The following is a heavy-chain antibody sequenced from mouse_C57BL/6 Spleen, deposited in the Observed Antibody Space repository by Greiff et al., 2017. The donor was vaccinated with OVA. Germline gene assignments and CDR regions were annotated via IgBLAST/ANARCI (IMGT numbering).Heavy chain of an antibody. D-gene: IGHD2-4*01. CDR1: GYTFTDYY. J-gene: IGHJ4*01. Sequence: VQLQESGAELVRPGASVKLSCKASGYTFTDYYINWVKQRPGQGLEWIARIYPGSGNTYYNEKFKGKATLTAEKSSSTAYMQLSSLTSEDSAVYFCASPYYDYSYAMDYWGQGTSVTVSS. CDR3: ASPYYDYSYAMDY. V-gene: IGHV1-76*01. CDR2: IYPGSGNT.